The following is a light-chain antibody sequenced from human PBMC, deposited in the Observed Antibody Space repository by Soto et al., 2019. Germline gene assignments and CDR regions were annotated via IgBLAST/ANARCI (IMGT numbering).Light chain of an antibody. CDR2: DVS. V-gene: IGLV2-14*01. CDR1: SSDVGGYKY. Sequence: QSALTQPASVSGSPGQSITISCTGTSSDVGGYKYVSWYQQHPGKAPKLMIYDVSNRPSGVSNRFSGSKSGNTASLTISGLQAEDEADYYCSSYTSSSTDVVFGGGTQLTV. CDR3: SSYTSSSTDVV. J-gene: IGLJ2*01.